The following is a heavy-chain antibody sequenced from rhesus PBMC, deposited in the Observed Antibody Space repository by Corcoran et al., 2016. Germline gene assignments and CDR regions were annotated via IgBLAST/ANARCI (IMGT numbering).Heavy chain of an antibody. V-gene: IGHV3-201*01. CDR3: ARDLEGLADY. J-gene: IGHJ4*01. Sequence: EVQLVESGGGVVQPGGSLRLSCAASGFTFDDYAMQWVCQAPGKGLEWVSGIRWNVGRTYYADSVKGQFTRSRDNAKNSLYLQMGSLSAEDTALYYCARDLEGLADYWGQGVLVTVSS. CDR2: IRWNVGRT. CDR1: GFTFDDYA.